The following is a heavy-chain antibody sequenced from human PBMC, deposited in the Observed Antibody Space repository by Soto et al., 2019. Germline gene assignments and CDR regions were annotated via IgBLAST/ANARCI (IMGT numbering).Heavy chain of an antibody. CDR2: IWYDGSNE. D-gene: IGHD4-17*01. Sequence: QVQLVESGGGVVQPGRSLRLSCAASGFTFSSSGMHWVRQPPGKGLEWVAVIWYDGSNEYYADSVKGRFTISRDNIKSTLYLPMNSLRVEDTAVDFFASYGVDQICFDHWGQGTLVTVSS. J-gene: IGHJ4*02. CDR1: GFTFSSSG. V-gene: IGHV3-33*01. CDR3: ASYGVDQICFDH.